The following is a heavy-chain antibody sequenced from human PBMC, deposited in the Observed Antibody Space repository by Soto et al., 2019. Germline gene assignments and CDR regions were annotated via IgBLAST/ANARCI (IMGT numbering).Heavy chain of an antibody. Sequence: VQLLESGGGLVQPGGSLRLSCAASGFTFSTYSMAWVRQAPGRGPEWVSGIFQDGRTHYADSVKGRFTISRDNSRSSVSLQMITLRGEDTAIYYCAKDLRPDGVWDFDYWGQGTLVTVSS. CDR2: IFQDGRT. J-gene: IGHJ4*02. CDR1: GFTFSTYS. V-gene: IGHV3-23*01. CDR3: AKDLRPDGVWDFDY. D-gene: IGHD4-17*01.